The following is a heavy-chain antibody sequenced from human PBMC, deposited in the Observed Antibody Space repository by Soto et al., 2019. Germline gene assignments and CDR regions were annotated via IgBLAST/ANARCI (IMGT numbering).Heavy chain of an antibody. J-gene: IGHJ3*02. CDR3: AKGVRQLVIWDAFDI. CDR1: GFTFSSYA. D-gene: IGHD6-13*01. V-gene: IGHV3-23*01. Sequence: EVQLLESGGGLVQPGGSLRLSCAASGFTFSSYAMSWVRQAPGKGLEWVSAISGSGGSTYYADSVKGRFTISRDNSKNTRYLQMNRLRAEDTAVYYCAKGVRQLVIWDAFDIWGQETMVTVSS. CDR2: ISGSGGST.